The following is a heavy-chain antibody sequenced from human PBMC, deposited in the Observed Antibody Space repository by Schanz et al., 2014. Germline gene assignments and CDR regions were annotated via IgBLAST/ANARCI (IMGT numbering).Heavy chain of an antibody. CDR2: INPSGGGT. D-gene: IGHD3-9*01. J-gene: IGHJ3*02. CDR3: AFDRDDAYDI. Sequence: QVQLVQSGAEVKKPGSSVKVSCKTSGYTFSDYGITWVRQAPGQGLEWMGIINPSGGGTSYALWFQGRVTVTRDTSTTTVYMDLSSLISEDTAVYYCAFDRDDAYDIWGRGTTVTVSS. CDR1: GYTFSDYG. V-gene: IGHV1-46*01.